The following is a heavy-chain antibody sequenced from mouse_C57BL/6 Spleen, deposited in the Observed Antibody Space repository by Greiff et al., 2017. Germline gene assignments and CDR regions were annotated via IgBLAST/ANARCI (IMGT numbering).Heavy chain of an antibody. CDR3: ARQWIWSNYVGYAMDY. CDR2: ISSGGSYP. V-gene: IGHV5-6*02. Sequence: DVMLVESGGDLVKPGGSLKLSCAASGFTFSSYGMSWVRQTPDKRLEWVATISSGGSYPYYPDSVKGRFTISRDNAKNTLYLHMSSLKSEDTAMYSCARQWIWSNYVGYAMDYWGQGTSVTVSS. CDR1: GFTFSSYG. D-gene: IGHD2-5*01. J-gene: IGHJ4*01.